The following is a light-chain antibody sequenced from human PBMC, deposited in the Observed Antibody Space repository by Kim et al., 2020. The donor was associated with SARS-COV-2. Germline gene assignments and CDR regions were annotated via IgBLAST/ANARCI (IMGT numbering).Light chain of an antibody. Sequence: EIVLTQSPATLSLSPGERATLSCRASQSVSSYLAWYQQKPGQAPRLLIYDASNRATGIPARFSGSGSGTDFTLTISSLEPEDFAVYYCQQHSNKPPLTFGGGTKVDIK. CDR3: QQHSNKPPLT. J-gene: IGKJ4*01. V-gene: IGKV3-11*01. CDR2: DAS. CDR1: QSVSSY.